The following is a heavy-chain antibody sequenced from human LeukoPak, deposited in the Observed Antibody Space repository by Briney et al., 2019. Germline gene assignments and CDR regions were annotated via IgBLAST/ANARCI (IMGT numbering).Heavy chain of an antibody. CDR1: GYIFTDYH. Sequence: ASVKVSCKASGYIFTDYHIHWVRQAPGQGLEWVGWINPNSGVTNYAQKFQGRVTITRDTSASTAYMELSSLRSEDTAVYYCARGGTWPSSAGYYYYYGMDVWGQGTTVIVSS. V-gene: IGHV1-2*02. J-gene: IGHJ6*02. D-gene: IGHD6-6*01. CDR3: ARGGTWPSSAGYYYYYGMDV. CDR2: INPNSGVT.